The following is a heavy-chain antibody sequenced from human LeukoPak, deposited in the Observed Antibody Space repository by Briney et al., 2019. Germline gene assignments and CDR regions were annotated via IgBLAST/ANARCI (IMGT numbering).Heavy chain of an antibody. CDR3: ARVVVAATHHDAFDI. J-gene: IGHJ3*02. CDR2: IYTSGST. D-gene: IGHD2-15*01. V-gene: IGHV4-4*07. CDR1: GGSINSYY. Sequence: PSETLSLTCTVSGGSINSYYWSWIRQPAGKGLEWIGRIYTSGSTNYNPSLKSRVTMSVDTSKNQFSLKLSSVTAADTAVYYCARVVVAATHHDAFDIWGQGTMVTVSS.